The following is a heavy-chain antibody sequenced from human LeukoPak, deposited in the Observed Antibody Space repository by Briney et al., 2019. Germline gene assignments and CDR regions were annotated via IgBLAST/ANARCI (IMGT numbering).Heavy chain of an antibody. CDR3: ARDKKGTSCYDY. D-gene: IGHD2-2*01. V-gene: IGHV4-59*01. CDR1: GASISSYY. CDR2: IYYSGST. J-gene: IGHJ4*02. Sequence: PSETLSLTCTVAGASISSYYWSWIRQSPGKGLEWIGFIYYSGSTTYKPSLKSRVTISVDTSKTQFSLKLSSVTAADTAVYYCARDKKGTSCYDYWGQGTLVTVSS.